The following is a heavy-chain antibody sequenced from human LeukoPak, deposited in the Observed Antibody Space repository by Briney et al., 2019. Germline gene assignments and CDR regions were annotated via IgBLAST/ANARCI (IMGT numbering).Heavy chain of an antibody. Sequence: PGGSLRLSCAASGFTFSSYAMHWVRQAPGKGLVWVSRINSDGSSTSYADSVKGRFTISRDNAKNTLYLQMNSLRAEDTAVYYCAKDDFWSGYYSIDWGQGTLVTVSS. D-gene: IGHD3-3*01. J-gene: IGHJ4*02. V-gene: IGHV3-74*01. CDR3: AKDDFWSGYYSID. CDR2: INSDGSST. CDR1: GFTFSSYA.